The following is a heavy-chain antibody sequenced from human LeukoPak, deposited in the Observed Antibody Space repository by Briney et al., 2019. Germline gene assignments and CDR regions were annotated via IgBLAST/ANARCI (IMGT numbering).Heavy chain of an antibody. D-gene: IGHD2-15*01. J-gene: IGHJ6*02. Sequence: GGSLRLSCAASGFTFSRYWMTWVRQAPGKGLERVANIKEDGSKKNYVDSVKGRFTISRDNAKNSLYLQMNSLRAEDTAVYYCARGWYEQGHLYYYYYGMDVWGQGTTVTVSS. CDR3: ARGWYEQGHLYYYYYGMDV. CDR1: GFTFSRYW. CDR2: IKEDGSKK. V-gene: IGHV3-7*04.